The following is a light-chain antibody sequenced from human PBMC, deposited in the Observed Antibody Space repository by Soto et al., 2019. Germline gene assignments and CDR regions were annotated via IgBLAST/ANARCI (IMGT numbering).Light chain of an antibody. CDR1: QSISSY. J-gene: IGKJ1*01. CDR3: QQYRDSRT. Sequence: DIQMTQSPSSLSASVGDRVTITCRASQSISSYLNWYQQKPGKAPKLLIYAASSLQSGVPSRFSGSGSGTDFTLTISSLQPEDFAVYYCQQYRDSRTFGQGTKVDIK. V-gene: IGKV1-39*01. CDR2: AAS.